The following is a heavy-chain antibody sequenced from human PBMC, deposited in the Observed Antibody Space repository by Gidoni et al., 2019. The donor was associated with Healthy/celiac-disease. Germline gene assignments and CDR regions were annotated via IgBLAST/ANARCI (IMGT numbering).Heavy chain of an antibody. V-gene: IGHV3-23*01. CDR1: GFTFSSYA. D-gene: IGHD2-2*01. CDR2: ISGSGGST. CDR3: AKDYLGVPAARGAFDY. Sequence: EVQLLESVGGLVQPGGSLRLSCAASGFTFSSYAMSWVPQAPGKGLEGVSAISGSGGSTYYADSVKGRFTISRDNAKNTLYLQMNSLRAEDTAVYYCAKDYLGVPAARGAFDYWGQGTLVTVSS. J-gene: IGHJ4*02.